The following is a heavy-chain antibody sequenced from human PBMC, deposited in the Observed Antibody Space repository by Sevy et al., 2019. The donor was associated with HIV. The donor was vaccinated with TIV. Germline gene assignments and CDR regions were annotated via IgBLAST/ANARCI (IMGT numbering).Heavy chain of an antibody. Sequence: GGSLRLSCAASGISFNNYGMHWVRRAPGKGLEWLAVISYDGTNKYYADSVKGRFTISRDNSKNTLYLQMNSLGVEDTAVYYCAQVGGSKWELFEFYAMHVWGQGTTVTVSS. V-gene: IGHV3-30*18. D-gene: IGHD1-26*01. J-gene: IGHJ6*02. CDR1: GISFNNYG. CDR2: ISYDGTNK. CDR3: AQVGGSKWELFEFYAMHV.